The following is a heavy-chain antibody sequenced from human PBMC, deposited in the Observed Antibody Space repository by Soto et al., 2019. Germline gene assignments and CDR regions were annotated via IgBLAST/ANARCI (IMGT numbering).Heavy chain of an antibody. Sequence: QVQLVQSGAEVKKPGASVKVFCKASGYTFTSYAMHWVRQAPGQGLEWMGWINAGNGNTKYSQKFQGRVTITRDTSASTAYMELSSLRSEDTAVYYCARARITIFGVVTNYGMDVWGQGTTVTVSS. V-gene: IGHV1-3*01. CDR2: INAGNGNT. D-gene: IGHD3-3*01. CDR1: GYTFTSYA. J-gene: IGHJ6*02. CDR3: ARARITIFGVVTNYGMDV.